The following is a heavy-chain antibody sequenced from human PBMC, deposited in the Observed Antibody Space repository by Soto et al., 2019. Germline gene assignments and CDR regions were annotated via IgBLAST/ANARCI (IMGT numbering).Heavy chain of an antibody. CDR2: IIPMFAIP. J-gene: IGHJ3*01. Sequence: QVQLVQSGAEVKKPGSSVKVSCRASGGTLNKHAITWVRRAPGQGLEGLGGIIPMFAIPNYPQKFQGRVTITADDSTNTSHMELIGLTSDDTAVYYCARGGTSGWLKGAYDVWGQGTMVTVSS. CDR1: GGTLNKHA. CDR3: ARGGTSGWLKGAYDV. V-gene: IGHV1-69*01. D-gene: IGHD6-19*01.